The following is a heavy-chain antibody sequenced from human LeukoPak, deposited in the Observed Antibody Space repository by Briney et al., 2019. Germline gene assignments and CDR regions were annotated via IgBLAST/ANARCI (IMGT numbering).Heavy chain of an antibody. CDR3: ARDIGSGWYRY. Sequence: SETLSLTCAVYGGSFSPYYWSWIRQSPDKGLEWIGEINHSRSTNYNPSTKSRVTISVDTSKNQFSLKLSSVTAADTAVYYCARDIGSGWYRYWGQGTLVTVSS. CDR2: INHSRST. CDR1: GGSFSPYY. V-gene: IGHV4-34*01. D-gene: IGHD6-19*01. J-gene: IGHJ4*02.